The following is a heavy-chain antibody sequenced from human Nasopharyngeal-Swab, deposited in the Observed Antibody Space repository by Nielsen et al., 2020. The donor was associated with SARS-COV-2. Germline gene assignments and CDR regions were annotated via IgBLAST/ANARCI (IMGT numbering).Heavy chain of an antibody. V-gene: IGHV1-69*04. CDR2: IIPILGIA. Sequence: SVKVSCKASGGTFSSYAISWVRQAPGQGLEWMGRIIPILGIANYAQKFQGRVTITADKSTSTAYMELSSLRSEDTAVYYCATHGSGRIGGMDVWGQGTTVTVSS. J-gene: IGHJ6*02. CDR1: GGTFSSYA. D-gene: IGHD3-10*01. CDR3: ATHGSGRIGGMDV.